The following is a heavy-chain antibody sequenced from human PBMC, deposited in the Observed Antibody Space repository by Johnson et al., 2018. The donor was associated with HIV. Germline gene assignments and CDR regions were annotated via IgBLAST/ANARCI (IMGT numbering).Heavy chain of an antibody. CDR1: GFTFSSYG. CDR3: ARGPTRSAFEI. CDR2: ISDDGSNK. D-gene: IGHD2-15*01. Sequence: QVQLVESGGGVVQPGRSLRLSCAASGFTFSSYGMHWVRQAPGKGLEWVSVISDDGSNKYYADSVKGRFTISRDNSKNMLYLQMNSLRAEDTAVYYCARGPTRSAFEIWGQGTMVTVSS. J-gene: IGHJ3*02. V-gene: IGHV3-30*03.